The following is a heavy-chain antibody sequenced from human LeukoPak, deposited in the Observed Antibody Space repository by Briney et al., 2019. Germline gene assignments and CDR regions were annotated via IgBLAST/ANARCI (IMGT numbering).Heavy chain of an antibody. D-gene: IGHD2-2*01. CDR3: ARAGGYCSSTSCYEYDY. CDR1: GVSFSGYY. V-gene: IGHV4-34*01. J-gene: IGHJ4*02. CDR2: INHSGST. Sequence: SETLSLTCAVYGVSFSGYYWSWIRQPPGKGLEWIGEINHSGSTNYNPSLKSRVTISVDTSKNQFSLKLSSVTAADTAVYYCARAGGYCSSTSCYEYDYRGQGTLVTVSS.